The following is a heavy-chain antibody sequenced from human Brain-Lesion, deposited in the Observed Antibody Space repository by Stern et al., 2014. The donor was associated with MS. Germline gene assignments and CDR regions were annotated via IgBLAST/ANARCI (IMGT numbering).Heavy chain of an antibody. J-gene: IGHJ4*02. Sequence: VPLLQSGAEVKTPGASGKVSCKVSGYTLPELSMPWVRQAPRKGLEWMGGFDPEDGETIYAQKFQGRVTMTEDTSTDTAYMELSSLRSEDTAVYYCATLSPGAGGNYYRHFDYWGQGTLVTVSS. V-gene: IGHV1-24*01. CDR1: GYTLPELS. D-gene: IGHD1-26*01. CDR2: FDPEDGET. CDR3: ATLSPGAGGNYYRHFDY.